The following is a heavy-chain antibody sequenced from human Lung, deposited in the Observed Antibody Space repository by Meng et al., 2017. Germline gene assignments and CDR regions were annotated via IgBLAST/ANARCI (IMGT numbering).Heavy chain of an antibody. D-gene: IGHD4-11*01. CDR2: INHSGST. J-gene: IGHJ4*02. V-gene: IGHV4-34*01. Sequence: QVQVQRGGAGLLKTSGTLSLTFVGSGGSFSDYYWSWIRQPPGKGLEWIGEINHSGSTNYNPSLESRATISVDTSQNNLSLKLSSVTAADSAVYYCARGPTTMAHDFDYWGQGTLVTVSS. CDR1: GGSFSDYY. CDR3: ARGPTTMAHDFDY.